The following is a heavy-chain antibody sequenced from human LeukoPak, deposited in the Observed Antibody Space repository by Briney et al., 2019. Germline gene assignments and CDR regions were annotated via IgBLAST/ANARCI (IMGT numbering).Heavy chain of an antibody. Sequence: GGSLRPSCAASGLTFRNFAMSWVRQPPGKGLEWVSGLSSGGTKTFYAVSVKGRFTISRDDSNSMLFLQMDGLRVEDTARYYCAKDIEHFDPWGQGTLVVVSS. J-gene: IGHJ5*02. CDR3: AKDIEHFDP. CDR2: LSSGGTKT. CDR1: GLTFRNFA. V-gene: IGHV3-23*01. D-gene: IGHD3-3*02.